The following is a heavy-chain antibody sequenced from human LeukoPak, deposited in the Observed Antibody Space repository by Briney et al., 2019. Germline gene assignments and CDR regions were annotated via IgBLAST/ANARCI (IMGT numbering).Heavy chain of an antibody. D-gene: IGHD5-18*01. CDR1: GGSISSGGYY. Sequence: PSETLSLTCTVSGGSISSGGYYWSWIRQHPGKGLEWIGYIYYSGSTYYNPSLKSRVTISVDTSKNQFSLKLSSVTAADTAVYYCARAYSLWRDTTNWFDPWGQGTLVTVSS. V-gene: IGHV4-31*03. CDR2: IYYSGST. J-gene: IGHJ5*02. CDR3: ARAYSLWRDTTNWFDP.